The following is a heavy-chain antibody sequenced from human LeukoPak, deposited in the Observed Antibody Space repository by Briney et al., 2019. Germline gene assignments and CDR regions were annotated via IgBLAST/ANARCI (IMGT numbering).Heavy chain of an antibody. J-gene: IGHJ4*02. Sequence: GASLKVSCKTSGYSLTNFYIHWVRQAPGQGLEWMGMVNPSGGSTISAQRFQDRVNMTTDTSTRTVYMEMTGLTSDDTGIYYCARDAFWGQGTQVTVSS. D-gene: IGHD3-3*02. CDR3: ARDAF. CDR1: GYSLTNFY. V-gene: IGHV1-46*01. CDR2: VNPSGGST.